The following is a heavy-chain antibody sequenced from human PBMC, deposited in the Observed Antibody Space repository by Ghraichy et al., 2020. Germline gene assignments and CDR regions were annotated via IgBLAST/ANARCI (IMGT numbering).Heavy chain of an antibody. CDR1: GGSISSSSYY. Sequence: SEALSLTCTVSGGSISSSSYYWGWIRQPPGKWLELIGSIYYSGTTYYSPSLRSRVTISVDTSKNQFSLKLSSVTAADTAVYYCARQTRNYFDYWGQGTLVTVSS. V-gene: IGHV4-39*01. CDR2: IYYSGTT. J-gene: IGHJ4*02. CDR3: ARQTRNYFDY.